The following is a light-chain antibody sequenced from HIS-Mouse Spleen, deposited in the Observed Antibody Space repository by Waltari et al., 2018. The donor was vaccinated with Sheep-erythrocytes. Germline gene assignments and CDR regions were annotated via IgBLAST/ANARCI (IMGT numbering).Light chain of an antibody. CDR2: EGS. CDR3: CSYAGSSTPWV. Sequence: QSALTQPASVSGSPGQSITIPCTGTRSDVGSYNLVSWYQQPPGNAPKLMIYEGSKRPSGVSNRFSGSKSGNTASLTISGLQAEDEADYYCCSYAGSSTPWVFGGGTKLTVL. V-gene: IGLV2-23*01. J-gene: IGLJ3*02. CDR1: RSDVGSYNL.